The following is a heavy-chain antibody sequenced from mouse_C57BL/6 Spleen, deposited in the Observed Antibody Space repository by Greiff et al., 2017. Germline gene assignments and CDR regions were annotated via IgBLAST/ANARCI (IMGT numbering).Heavy chain of an antibody. CDR2: IYPGDGDT. D-gene: IGHD2-4*01. CDR3: ARSTMITTFFDY. CDR1: GYAFSSSW. Sequence: QVQLKESGPELVKPGASVKISCKASGYAFSSSWMNWVEQRPGKGLEWIGRIYPGDGDTNYNGKFKGKATLTADKSSSTAYMQLSSLTSEDSAVYFCARSTMITTFFDYWGQGTTLTVSS. V-gene: IGHV1-82*01. J-gene: IGHJ2*01.